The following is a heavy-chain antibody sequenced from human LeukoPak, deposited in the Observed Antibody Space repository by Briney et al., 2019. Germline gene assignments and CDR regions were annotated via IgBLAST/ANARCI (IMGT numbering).Heavy chain of an antibody. CDR3: ARGPPACSTNCYGYLDY. Sequence: GGSLRLSCAASGFTVSGNYMSWVRQAPGKGLEWISLIYSGGDTYYPDSVRGRFTISRDNSKNTLYLQMTSLRAEDTAVYYCARGPPACSTNCYGYLDYWGQGTLVTVSS. CDR1: GFTVSGNY. CDR2: IYSGGDT. D-gene: IGHD2-2*01. V-gene: IGHV3-53*01. J-gene: IGHJ4*02.